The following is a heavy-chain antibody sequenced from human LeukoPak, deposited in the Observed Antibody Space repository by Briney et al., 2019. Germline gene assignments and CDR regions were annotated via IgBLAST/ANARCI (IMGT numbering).Heavy chain of an antibody. J-gene: IGHJ5*02. CDR2: ISTYNGNT. V-gene: IGHV1-18*01. Sequence: ASVKVSCKASGYTFTSYGISWVRQAPGQGLEWMGWISTYNGNTNYAQKLQGRVTMTTDTSTSTAYMELSSLRSEDTAVYYCARWEGYCSSTSCYGWFDPWGQGTLVTVSS. CDR3: ARWEGYCSSTSCYGWFDP. D-gene: IGHD2-2*01. CDR1: GYTFTSYG.